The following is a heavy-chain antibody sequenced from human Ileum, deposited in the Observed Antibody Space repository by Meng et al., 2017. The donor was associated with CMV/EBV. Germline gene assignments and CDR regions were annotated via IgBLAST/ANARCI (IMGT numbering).Heavy chain of an antibody. V-gene: IGHV3-49*04. CDR3: TREGECSSTSCYGYYYYYGMDV. Sequence: SCTASGFTFGDYAMSWVRQAPGKGLEWVGFIRSKAYGGTTEYAASVKGRFTISRDDSKSIAYLQMNSLKTEDTDVYYCTREGECSSTSCYGYYYYYGMDVWGQGTTVTVSS. J-gene: IGHJ6*02. D-gene: IGHD2-2*01. CDR2: IRSKAYGGTT. CDR1: GFTFGDYA.